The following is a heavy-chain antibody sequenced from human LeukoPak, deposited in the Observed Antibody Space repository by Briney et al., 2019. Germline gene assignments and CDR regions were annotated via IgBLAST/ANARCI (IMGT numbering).Heavy chain of an antibody. J-gene: IGHJ6*03. Sequence: ASVKVSCKASGYTFTSYGISWVRQAPGQGLEWMGWINSNSGGTNYAQKFQGRGTMTRDTSISTAYMEVSRLRSDDTAVYYCARQDARVRGVIMGIYYYYYMDVWGKGTTVTISS. CDR1: GYTFTSYG. D-gene: IGHD3-10*01. CDR3: ARQDARVRGVIMGIYYYYYMDV. V-gene: IGHV1-2*02. CDR2: INSNSGGT.